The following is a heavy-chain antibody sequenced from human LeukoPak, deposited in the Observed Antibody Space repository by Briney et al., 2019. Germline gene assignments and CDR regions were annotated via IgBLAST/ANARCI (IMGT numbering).Heavy chain of an antibody. CDR2: ISSRSSHI. CDR3: ARDQGFHFQHMVV. D-gene: IGHD2-15*01. CDR1: GFTFSYYS. J-gene: IGHJ6*03. Sequence: PGGSLRLSCAASGFTFSYYSMNWVRQTPGKGLEWVSSISSRSSHIDYADSVKGRLTISRDDAKNSLYLQMNSLRVEDTAVYYCARDQGFHFQHMVVWGKGTTVIVSS. V-gene: IGHV3-21*01.